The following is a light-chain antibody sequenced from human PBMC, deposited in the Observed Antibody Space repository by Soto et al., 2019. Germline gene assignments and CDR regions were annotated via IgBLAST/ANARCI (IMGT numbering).Light chain of an antibody. V-gene: IGLV2-14*01. Sequence: QSALTQPASASGSPGQSITISCTGTSSDVGGYNDVSWYQQHPGKAPKLMIYDVSNRPSGVSKRFSGSKSGNTASLTISGLQAEGEADYYCSSYTSSSTLVFGGGTKLTVL. CDR2: DVS. CDR1: SSDVGGYND. CDR3: SSYTSSSTLV. J-gene: IGLJ2*01.